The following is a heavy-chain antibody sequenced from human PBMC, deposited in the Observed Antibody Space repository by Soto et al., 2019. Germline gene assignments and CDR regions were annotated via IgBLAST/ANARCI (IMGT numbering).Heavy chain of an antibody. D-gene: IGHD1-20*01. Sequence: GASVKVSCKASGNSFTTYYMHWVRQAPGQGLEWMGIINPSGGRTTYAQKFQGRVTITRDMSTSTAYMELSSLRSEDTAVYYCARGRITGTNMGGYYFDYWGQGTLVTVSS. J-gene: IGHJ4*02. V-gene: IGHV1-46*01. CDR3: ARGRITGTNMGGYYFDY. CDR1: GNSFTTYY. CDR2: INPSGGRT.